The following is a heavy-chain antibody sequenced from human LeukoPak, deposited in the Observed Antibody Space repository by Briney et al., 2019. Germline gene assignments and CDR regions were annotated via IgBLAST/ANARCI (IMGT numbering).Heavy chain of an antibody. CDR3: ARGIAAAWGGPFDI. V-gene: IGHV4-59*01. J-gene: IGHJ3*02. CDR2: IYYCGST. Sequence: SETLSLTCTVSGGSISSYYWSWIRQPPGKGLEWIGYIYYCGSTNYNPSLKSRVTISVDTSKNQFSPKLSSVTAADTAVYYCARGIAAAWGGPFDIWGQGTMVTVSS. CDR1: GGSISSYY. D-gene: IGHD6-13*01.